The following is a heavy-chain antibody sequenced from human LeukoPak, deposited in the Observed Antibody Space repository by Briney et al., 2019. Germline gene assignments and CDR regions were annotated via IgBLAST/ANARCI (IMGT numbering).Heavy chain of an antibody. Sequence: SETLSLTCAVYGGSFSGYYWSWIRQPPGKGLEWIGEIKHSGSTNYNPSLKSRVTISVDTSKNQFSLKLSSVTAADTAVYYCARETAGTGHWGQGTLVTVSS. V-gene: IGHV4-34*01. CDR3: ARETAGTGH. J-gene: IGHJ4*02. CDR2: IKHSGST. CDR1: GGSFSGYY. D-gene: IGHD6-13*01.